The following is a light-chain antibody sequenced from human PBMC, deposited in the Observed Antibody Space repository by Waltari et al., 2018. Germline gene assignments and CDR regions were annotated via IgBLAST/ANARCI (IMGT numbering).Light chain of an antibody. CDR3: QQYYSTPPT. CDR2: WAS. CDR1: SVLYSSNNKNY. Sequence: SVLYSSNNKNYLAWYQQKPGQPPKLLIYWASTRESGVPDRFSGSGSVTDFTLTISSLQAEDVAVYYCQQYYSTPPTFGQGTRLEIK. V-gene: IGKV4-1*01. J-gene: IGKJ5*01.